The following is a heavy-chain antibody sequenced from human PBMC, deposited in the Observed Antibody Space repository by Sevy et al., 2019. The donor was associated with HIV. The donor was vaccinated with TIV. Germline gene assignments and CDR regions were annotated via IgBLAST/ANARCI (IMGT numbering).Heavy chain of an antibody. CDR2: ISGSSSYI. Sequence: GGSLRLSCAASGFTFSNYNMNWVRQAPAKGLEWVSSISGSSSYIYYADSVKGRFTISRDNAKNSLYLQMNSLRAEDTAVYFCARDTRAEDDIVVVPAANYWGQGTLVTVSS. J-gene: IGHJ4*02. CDR1: GFTFSNYN. D-gene: IGHD2-2*01. V-gene: IGHV3-21*01. CDR3: ARDTRAEDDIVVVPAANY.